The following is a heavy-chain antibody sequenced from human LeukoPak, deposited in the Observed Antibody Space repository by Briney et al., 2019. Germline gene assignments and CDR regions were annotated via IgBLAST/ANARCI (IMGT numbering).Heavy chain of an antibody. CDR3: TRDNSVLRYFDWLLYGESFDY. J-gene: IGHJ4*02. Sequence: GGSLRLSCTAPGFTFGDYAMSWVRQAPGKGLEWVGFIRSKAYGGTTEYAASVKGRFTISRDDSKSIAYLQMNSLKTEDTAVYYCTRDNSVLRYFDWLLYGESFDYWGQGTLVTVSS. CDR2: IRSKAYGGTT. D-gene: IGHD3-9*01. CDR1: GFTFGDYA. V-gene: IGHV3-49*04.